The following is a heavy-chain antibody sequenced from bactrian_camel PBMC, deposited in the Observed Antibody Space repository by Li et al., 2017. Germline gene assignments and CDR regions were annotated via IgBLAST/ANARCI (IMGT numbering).Heavy chain of an antibody. D-gene: IGHD4*01. CDR3: AAELDERGCVATMGLGLEFSY. V-gene: IGHV3S55*01. CDR1: GHSRGSNC. CDR2: TDSDGGT. Sequence: HVQLVESGGGSVQAGGSLRLSCKVSGHSRGSNCVGWFRQAPTKEREAIAVTDSDGGTGYADSVKGRFTISKDNAKNTLHLQMDRLEPEDSAMYYCAAELDERGCVATMGLGLEFSYWGQGTQVTVS. J-gene: IGHJ4*01.